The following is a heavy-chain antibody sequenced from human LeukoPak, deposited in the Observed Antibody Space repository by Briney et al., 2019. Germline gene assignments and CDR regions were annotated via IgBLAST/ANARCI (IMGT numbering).Heavy chain of an antibody. V-gene: IGHV4-61*08. D-gene: IGHD6-6*01. CDR3: ARAWYSSSSGNWFDP. Sequence: TSETLSLTCTVSGGSISSGGYYWSWIRQHPGKGLEWIGYIYYSGSTNYNSSLKSRVTISVDTSKNQFSLKLSSVTAADTAVYYCARAWYSSSSGNWFDPWGQGTLVTVSS. CDR1: GGSISSGGYY. CDR2: IYYSGST. J-gene: IGHJ5*02.